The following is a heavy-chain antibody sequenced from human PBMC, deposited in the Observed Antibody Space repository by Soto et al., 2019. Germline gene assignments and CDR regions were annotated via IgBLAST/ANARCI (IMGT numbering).Heavy chain of an antibody. V-gene: IGHV3-30-3*01. J-gene: IGHJ6*02. CDR3: ARETALYGMDV. CDR2: ISYDGSNK. CDR1: GFTFSSYA. Sequence: QVQLVESGGGVVQPGRSLRLSCAASGFTFSSYAMHWVRQAPGKGLEWVAVISYDGSNKYYADSVKGRFTISRDNSKNTLYLQMNSLRAEDTAVYYCARETALYGMDVWGQGTTVTVPS.